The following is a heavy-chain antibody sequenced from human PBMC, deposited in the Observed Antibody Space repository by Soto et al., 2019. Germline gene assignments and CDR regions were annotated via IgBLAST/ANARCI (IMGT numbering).Heavy chain of an antibody. Sequence: QVQLQESGPGLIKPSETLTLSYTVSGGSISSYYWSWIRQPPGKGLEWIGYIYYDGHINYNPSLKSRVTISVDTSKNQFSLKVSSVIAADTALYYCASGGEGYSTYWGQGTLVTVSS. CDR3: ASGGEGYSTY. D-gene: IGHD4-4*01. V-gene: IGHV4-59*01. CDR1: GGSISSYY. CDR2: IYYDGHI. J-gene: IGHJ4*02.